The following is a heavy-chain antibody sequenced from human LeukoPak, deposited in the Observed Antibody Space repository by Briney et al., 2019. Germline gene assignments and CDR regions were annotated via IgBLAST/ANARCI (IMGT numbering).Heavy chain of an antibody. CDR3: AMRWLQLGRGTDV. CDR1: GGTFSSYT. V-gene: IGHV1-69*02. CDR2: IIPILGIA. D-gene: IGHD5-24*01. Sequence: SVKVSCKASGGTFSSYTISWVRQAPGQGLEWMGRIIPILGIANYAQKFQGRVTITADKSTSTAYMELSSLRYEDTAVYYCAMRWLQLGRGTDVWGQGTTVTVSS. J-gene: IGHJ6*02.